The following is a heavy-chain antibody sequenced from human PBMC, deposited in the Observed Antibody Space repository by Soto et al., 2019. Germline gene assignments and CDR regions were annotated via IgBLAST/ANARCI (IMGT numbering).Heavy chain of an antibody. CDR3: ARVPGYSIGDL. CDR1: GYTFTSYA. Sequence: QVQLGQSGAEVKKPGASVKVSCKASGYTFTSYAMHWVRQAPGQRLEWMGWINAGNGNTKYSQKFQGRVTITRDTSVSTAYMELSSLRSEDTAVYYCARVPGYSIGDLWGRGTLVTVSS. CDR2: INAGNGNT. J-gene: IGHJ2*01. V-gene: IGHV1-3*01. D-gene: IGHD2-21*01.